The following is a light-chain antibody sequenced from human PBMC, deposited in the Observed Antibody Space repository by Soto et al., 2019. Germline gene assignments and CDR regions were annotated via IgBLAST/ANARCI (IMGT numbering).Light chain of an antibody. CDR3: QHYNNCPRT. Sequence: EIVMTQSPATLSVSPGERATLSCRASQSVSSNLAWYQQKPGQAPRLLIYGASTRATGIPARFSGSGSGTEFTLTISSLQSEDLAVYYCQHYNNCPRTFVQGTKVEIK. CDR1: QSVSSN. J-gene: IGKJ1*01. V-gene: IGKV3-15*01. CDR2: GAS.